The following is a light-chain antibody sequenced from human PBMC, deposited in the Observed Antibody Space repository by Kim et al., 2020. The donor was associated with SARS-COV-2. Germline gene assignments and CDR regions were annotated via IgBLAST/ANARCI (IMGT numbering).Light chain of an antibody. V-gene: IGKV3-20*01. CDR3: QQYEDPPAYT. CDR2: ATS. J-gene: IGKJ2*01. CDR1: QSIATKS. Sequence: PGERATLSCRASQSIATKSLAWYQQRLGQAPRLLIYATSRRATGTPVRFSGSGSGTDFTLTISSLELDDFAVYYCQQYEDPPAYTFGQGTKVDIK.